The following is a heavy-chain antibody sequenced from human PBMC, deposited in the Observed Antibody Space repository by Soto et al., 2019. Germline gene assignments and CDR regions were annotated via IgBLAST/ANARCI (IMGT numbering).Heavy chain of an antibody. Sequence: QVQLVESGGGVVQPGRSLKLSCAASGFTFNSHAMHWVRQAPGKGLDWVAVISYDGATEYYVDSVKGRFTISRDKSKNTLFRQMNSLRPEDTAVYYCARGLGDPPYRFNWFAPWGQGTGVTVSS. D-gene: IGHD3-10*01. CDR1: GFTFNSHA. CDR3: ARGLGDPPYRFNWFAP. V-gene: IGHV3-30-3*01. J-gene: IGHJ5*02. CDR2: ISYDGATE.